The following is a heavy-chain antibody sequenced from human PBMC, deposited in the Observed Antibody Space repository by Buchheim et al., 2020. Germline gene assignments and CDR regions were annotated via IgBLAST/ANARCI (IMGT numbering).Heavy chain of an antibody. V-gene: IGHV3-30-3*01. D-gene: IGHD4-17*01. CDR1: GFTFSSYA. J-gene: IGHJ1*01. CDR2: ISYDGSNK. CDR3: ASSDYGRYFQH. Sequence: QVQLVESGGGVVQPGRSLRLSCAASGFTFSSYAMHWVRQAPGKGLEWVAVISYDGSNKYYADSVKGRFTISRDNSKNTLSLQMNSLRAEDTAVYYCASSDYGRYFQHWGQGTL.